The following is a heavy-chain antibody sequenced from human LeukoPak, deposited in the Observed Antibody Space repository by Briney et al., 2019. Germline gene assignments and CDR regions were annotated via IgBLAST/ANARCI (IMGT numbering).Heavy chain of an antibody. CDR2: INHSGST. Sequence: SETLSLTCAVYGGSFSGYYWSWIRQPPGMGLEWIGEINHSGSTNYNPSLKSRVTISVDTSKNQFSLKLSSVTAADTAVYYCARGGHYSDASDIWGQGTMVTVSS. CDR3: ARGGHYSDASDI. V-gene: IGHV4-34*01. J-gene: IGHJ3*02. D-gene: IGHD3-10*01. CDR1: GGSFSGYY.